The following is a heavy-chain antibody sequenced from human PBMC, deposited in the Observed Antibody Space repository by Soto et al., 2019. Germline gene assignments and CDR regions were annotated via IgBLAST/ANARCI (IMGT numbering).Heavy chain of an antibody. CDR3: ARHRKADTPMVNSDFDF. CDR2: IDYSRTT. Sequence: PSETLSLTCSVSGGSVSSDNCCWIWIRQRQGIGLKGIGHIDYSRTTNYNPSLKSRVTISLDTSKNLISLRLSSVTAADTAVYYCARHRKADTPMVNSDFDFWGQGALVTVSS. D-gene: IGHD5-18*01. CDR1: GGSVSSDNCC. J-gene: IGHJ4*02. V-gene: IGHV4-61*03.